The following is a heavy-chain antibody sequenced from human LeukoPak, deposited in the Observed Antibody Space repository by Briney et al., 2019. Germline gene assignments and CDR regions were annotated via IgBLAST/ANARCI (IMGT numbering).Heavy chain of an antibody. D-gene: IGHD3-3*01. Sequence: GGSLRLSCAASGSTFSSYSMNWVRQAPGKGLEWVSYISSSSSTIYYADSVKGRFTISRDNAKNSLYLQMNSLRAEDTAVYYCARDPKNYDFWSGYYYYYYYGMDVWGQGTTVTVSS. CDR2: ISSSSSTI. V-gene: IGHV3-48*01. CDR3: ARDPKNYDFWSGYYYYYYYGMDV. J-gene: IGHJ6*02. CDR1: GSTFSSYS.